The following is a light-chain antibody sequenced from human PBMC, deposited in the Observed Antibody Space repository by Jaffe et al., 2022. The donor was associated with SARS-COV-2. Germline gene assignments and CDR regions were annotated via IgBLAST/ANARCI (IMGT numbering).Light chain of an antibody. CDR2: WAS. V-gene: IGKV4-1*01. Sequence: DIVMTQSPDSLAVSLGERATINCKSSQSILYRSNNKNYLAWYQQKPGQPPKLLIYWASTRESGVPDRFSGSGSETDFTLTISTLQAEDVAVYYCQQYYETPYTFGQGTMLEIK. CDR3: QQYYETPYT. CDR1: QSILYRSNNKNY. J-gene: IGKJ2*01.